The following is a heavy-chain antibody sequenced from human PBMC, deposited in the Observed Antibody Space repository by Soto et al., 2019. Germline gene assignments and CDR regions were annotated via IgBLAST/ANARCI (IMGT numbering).Heavy chain of an antibody. CDR3: ARDRWGGGRDMDV. V-gene: IGHV3-74*01. D-gene: IGHD3-10*01. CDR2: INSDGSST. J-gene: IGHJ6*02. Sequence: GGSLRLSCAASGFTFSTDWIHWVRQAPGKGLVWVSRINSDGSSTNYADSVKGRFTISRDNAKNTLFLQMNSLRAEDTAVYYCARDRWGGGRDMDVWGQGTTVTVSS. CDR1: GFTFSTDW.